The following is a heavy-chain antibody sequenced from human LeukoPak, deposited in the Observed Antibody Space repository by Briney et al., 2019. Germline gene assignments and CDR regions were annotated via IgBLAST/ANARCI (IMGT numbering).Heavy chain of an antibody. CDR2: FYYSGST. D-gene: IGHD2-15*01. J-gene: IGHJ5*02. V-gene: IGHV4-59*01. CDR1: GGSISSYY. CDR3: ARYCSGGSFYGSFDP. Sequence: SETLSLTCTVSGGSISSYYWSWIGQPPGTGLEGMGYFYYSGSTNYKASLKNRGTISVETSKTQSSLRLSSVTAADTPVYYCARYCSGGSFYGSFDPSGQGTLGTVSS.